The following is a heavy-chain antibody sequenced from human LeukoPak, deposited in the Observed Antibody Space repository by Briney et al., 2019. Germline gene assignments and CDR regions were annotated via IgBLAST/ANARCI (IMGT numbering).Heavy chain of an antibody. CDR3: VKEGVEYSYSYGDY. D-gene: IGHD3-16*01. CDR2: ISYDGGDK. J-gene: IGHJ4*02. V-gene: IGHV3-30*18. Sequence: PGKSLRLSCAASGLSFNNYAMYWVRQAPGKGLEWVALISYDGGDKYYAESMKGRITISRDNAESTLYLQMNNLRPDDTAFYFCVKEGVEYSYSYGDYWGQGTLVTVSS. CDR1: GLSFNNYA.